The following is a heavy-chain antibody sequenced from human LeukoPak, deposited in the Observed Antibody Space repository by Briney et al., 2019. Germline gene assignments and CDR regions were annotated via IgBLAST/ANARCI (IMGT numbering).Heavy chain of an antibody. J-gene: IGHJ4*02. CDR3: AREEAGYYYDSSGYD. Sequence: PSETLSLTCAVYGGSFSGYYWSWIRQPPGKGLEWIGEINHRGSTNYNPSLKSRVTISVDTSKNQFSLKLSSVTAADTAVYYCAREEAGYYYDSSGYDWGQGTLVTVSS. V-gene: IGHV4-34*01. D-gene: IGHD3-22*01. CDR2: INHRGST. CDR1: GGSFSGYY.